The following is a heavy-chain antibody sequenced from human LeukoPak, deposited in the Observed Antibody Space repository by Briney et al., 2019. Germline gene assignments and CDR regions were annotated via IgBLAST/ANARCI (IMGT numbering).Heavy chain of an antibody. CDR1: GYTLTELS. D-gene: IGHD3-22*01. Sequence: GASVKVSRKVSGYTLTELSMHWVRQAPGKGLEWMGGFDPEDGETIYAQKFQGRVTMTEDTSTDTAYMELSSLRSEDPAVYYCATIPRHYYDSSGYYYFDYWGQGTLVTVSS. V-gene: IGHV1-24*01. CDR2: FDPEDGET. J-gene: IGHJ4*02. CDR3: ATIPRHYYDSSGYYYFDY.